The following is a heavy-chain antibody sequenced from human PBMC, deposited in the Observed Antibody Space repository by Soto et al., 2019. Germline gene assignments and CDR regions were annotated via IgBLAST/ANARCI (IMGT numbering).Heavy chain of an antibody. CDR3: TRGGGGQQRARDYYYMEV. J-gene: IGHJ6*03. V-gene: IGHV3-49*03. Sequence: RLMRVCYRVFELTFGDYAMSWFRQTQGKGLEWVGFIRSKAYGGTTEYAASVKGRFTISRDDSKSIAYLQMNSLKTEDTAVYYCTRGGGGQQRARDYYYMEVWGKGATVTVSS. CDR2: IRSKAYGGTT. D-gene: IGHD3-10*01. CDR1: ELTFGDYA.